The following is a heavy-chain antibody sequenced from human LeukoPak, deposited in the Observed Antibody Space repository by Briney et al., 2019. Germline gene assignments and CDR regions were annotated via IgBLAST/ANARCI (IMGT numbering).Heavy chain of an antibody. CDR1: GFTFSTYW. Sequence: GGSLRLSCAASGFTFSTYWMSWVRLAPGKGLEWFSYISSSSSTIHYADSVKGRFTISRDNVKNSLYLQMNSLRGEDTAVYYCARVVGDSGSYLHWGQGTLVTVSS. V-gene: IGHV3-48*01. CDR3: ARVVGDSGSYLH. J-gene: IGHJ4*02. D-gene: IGHD3-10*01. CDR2: ISSSSSTI.